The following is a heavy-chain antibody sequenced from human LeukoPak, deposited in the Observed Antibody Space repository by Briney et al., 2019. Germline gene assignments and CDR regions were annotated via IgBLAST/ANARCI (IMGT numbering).Heavy chain of an antibody. Sequence: SETLSLTCFVSGGPISGYYWSWIRQTPGKGLEWIGYIYSSGSTIYNPSLKSRVTMSVDTSMNQFSLRLSSVTAADTAIYYCARTYGGGVTDAFDIWGQGTIVTVSS. V-gene: IGHV4-59*01. D-gene: IGHD2-21*01. CDR1: GGPISGYY. CDR3: ARTYGGGVTDAFDI. CDR2: IYSSGST. J-gene: IGHJ3*02.